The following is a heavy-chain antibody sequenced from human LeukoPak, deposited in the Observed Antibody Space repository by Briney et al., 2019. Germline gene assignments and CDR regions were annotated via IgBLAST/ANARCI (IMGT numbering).Heavy chain of an antibody. CDR1: GESFSNYY. J-gene: IGHJ6*03. D-gene: IGHD1-7*01. V-gene: IGHV4-34*01. Sequence: PSETLSLTCAVYGESFSNYYWSWIRQPPGKGLEWLAEINDSGRANYNPSLMSRVTVSVDTSKNQFSLRLTSVTATDTAVYYCARRWNYGRNYYIDVWGKGATVSVSS. CDR3: ARRWNYGRNYYIDV. CDR2: INDSGRA.